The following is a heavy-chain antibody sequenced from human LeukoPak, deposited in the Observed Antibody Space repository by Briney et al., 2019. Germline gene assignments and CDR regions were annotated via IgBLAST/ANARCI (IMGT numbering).Heavy chain of an antibody. CDR3: ASILRGYSGYDFFGY. V-gene: IGHV3-7*03. D-gene: IGHD5-12*01. CDR2: IKQDGSEK. J-gene: IGHJ4*02. CDR1: GFTFSSYW. Sequence: GGSLRLSCAASGFTFSSYWMSWVRQAPGKGLEWVANIKQDGSEKYYVDSVKGRFTISRDNAKNSLYLQMNSLRAEDTAAYYCASILRGYSGYDFFGYWGQGTLVTVSS.